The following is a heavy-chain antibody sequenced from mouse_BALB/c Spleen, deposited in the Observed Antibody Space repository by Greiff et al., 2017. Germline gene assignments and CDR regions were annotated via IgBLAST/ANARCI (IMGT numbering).Heavy chain of an antibody. CDR3: AREDYGYDYYAMDY. J-gene: IGHJ4*01. V-gene: IGHV5-17*02. CDR1: GFTFSSFG. Sequence: EVKVVESGGGLVQPGGSRKLSCAASGFTFSSFGMHWVRQAPEKGLEWVAYISSGSSTIYYADTVKGRFTISRDNPKNTLFLQMTSLRSEDTAMYYCAREDYGYDYYAMDYWGQGTSVTVSS. CDR2: ISSGSSTI. D-gene: IGHD1-2*01.